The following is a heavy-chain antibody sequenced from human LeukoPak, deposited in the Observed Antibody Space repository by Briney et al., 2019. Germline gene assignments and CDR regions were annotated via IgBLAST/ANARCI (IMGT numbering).Heavy chain of an antibody. J-gene: IGHJ3*02. CDR1: GFTFSSYS. CDR2: ISSSSSYI. V-gene: IGHV3-21*01. Sequence: KPGGSLRLSCAASGFTFSSYSMNWVRQAPGKGLEWVSSISSSSSYIYYADSVKGRFSISRDNAKNSLYLQMNSLRAEDTAVYYCTRDISPDYGDNVGDESDGFDIWGQGTMVTVSS. D-gene: IGHD4-23*01. CDR3: TRDISPDYGDNVGDESDGFDI.